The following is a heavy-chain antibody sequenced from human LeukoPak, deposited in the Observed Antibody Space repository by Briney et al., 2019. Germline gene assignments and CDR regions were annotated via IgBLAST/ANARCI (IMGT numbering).Heavy chain of an antibody. CDR2: IYNSGTT. Sequence: SETLSLTCSVSGGSISRYYCSWIRQPPGGGLEWIGYIYNSGTTNYNPSLKSRVTMSMDTSKNQFSLKLRSVTAADTAVYYCVRLVVDSRGIKEVAVENWGQGTLVTVPS. CDR3: VRLVVDSRGIKEVAVEN. V-gene: IGHV4-59*08. CDR1: GGSISRYY. J-gene: IGHJ4*02. D-gene: IGHD2-21*01.